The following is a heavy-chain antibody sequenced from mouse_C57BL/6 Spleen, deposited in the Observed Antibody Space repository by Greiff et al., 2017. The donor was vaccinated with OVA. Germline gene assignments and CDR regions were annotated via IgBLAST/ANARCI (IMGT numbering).Heavy chain of an antibody. CDR1: GYTFTSYW. Sequence: QVQLQQPGAELVMPGASVKLSCKASGYTFTSYWMHWVKQRPGQGLEWIGEIDPSDSYTNYNQKFKGKSTLTVDKSSSTAYMQLSSLTSEDSAVYYCARQAAQAFDYWGQGTTLTVSS. V-gene: IGHV1-69*01. J-gene: IGHJ2*01. D-gene: IGHD3-2*02. CDR3: ARQAAQAFDY. CDR2: IDPSDSYT.